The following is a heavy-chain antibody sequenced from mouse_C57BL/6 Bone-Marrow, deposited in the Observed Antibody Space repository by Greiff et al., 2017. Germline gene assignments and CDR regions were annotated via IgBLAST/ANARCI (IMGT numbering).Heavy chain of an antibody. CDR3: ARGIYYGFTWFAY. CDR2: IYPRSGNT. J-gene: IGHJ3*01. D-gene: IGHD2-2*01. Sequence: QVHVKQSGAELARPGASVKLSCKASGYTFTSYGISWVKQRTGQGLEWIGEIYPRSGNTYYNEKFKGKATLTADKSSSTAYMELRSLTSEDSAVYFCARGIYYGFTWFAYWGQGTLVTVSA. V-gene: IGHV1-81*01. CDR1: GYTFTSYG.